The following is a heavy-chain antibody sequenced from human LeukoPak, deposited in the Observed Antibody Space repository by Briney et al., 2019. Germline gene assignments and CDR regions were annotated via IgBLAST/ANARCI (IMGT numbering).Heavy chain of an antibody. Sequence: ASVKVSCKVSGYTLTELSMHWVRQAPGKGLEWMGGFDPEDGETIYAQKFQGRVTMTEDTSTDTAHMELSSLRSEDTAVYYCATGNLGRARDAFDIWGQGTMVTVSS. CDR1: GYTLTELS. J-gene: IGHJ3*02. V-gene: IGHV1-24*01. D-gene: IGHD3-16*01. CDR3: ATGNLGRARDAFDI. CDR2: FDPEDGET.